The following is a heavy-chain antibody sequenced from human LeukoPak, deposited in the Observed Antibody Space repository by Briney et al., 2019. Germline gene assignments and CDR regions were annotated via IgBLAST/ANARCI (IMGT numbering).Heavy chain of an antibody. CDR1: GFTFSSYA. Sequence: PGGSLRLSCAASGFTFSSYAMHWVRQAPGKGLEWVAVISYGGSNKYYADSVKGRFTISRDNSKNTLYLQMNSLRAEDTAVYYCARDYYYDSSGYYYGYFQHWGQGTLVTVSS. D-gene: IGHD3-22*01. CDR2: ISYGGSNK. J-gene: IGHJ1*01. V-gene: IGHV3-30-3*01. CDR3: ARDYYYDSSGYYYGYFQH.